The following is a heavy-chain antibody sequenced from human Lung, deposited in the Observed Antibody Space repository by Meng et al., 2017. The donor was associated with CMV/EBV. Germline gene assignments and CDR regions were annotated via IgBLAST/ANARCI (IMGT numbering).Heavy chain of an antibody. CDR2: IPHRGSS. D-gene: IGHD3-10*01. CDR1: GDPITNHNW. CDR3: LRRSGGSV. J-gene: IGHJ1*01. Sequence: REPGPDLGKPTETLSRTCAFPGDPITNHNWWAWVRQPPGKGLEWIGEIPHRGSSAYNPSLKSRVSMSIDKSKNQFSLKLTSVTAADTAVYHCLRRSGGSVWGQGTLVTVSS. V-gene: IGHV4-4*02.